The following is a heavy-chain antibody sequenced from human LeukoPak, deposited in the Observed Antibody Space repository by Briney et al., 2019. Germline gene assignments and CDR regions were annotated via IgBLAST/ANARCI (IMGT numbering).Heavy chain of an antibody. CDR3: ARLEPEYQLLPNWFDP. J-gene: IGHJ5*02. CDR1: GYSFTSYW. CDR2: IYPGDSDT. D-gene: IGHD2-2*01. Sequence: GEPLKISCKCSGYSFTSYWIGWVRQMPGKGLEWMGIIYPGDSDTRYNPSIQGQVIISADKSISTAYLQWSSLKASDTAMYYCARLEPEYQLLPNWFDPWGQGTLVTVSS. V-gene: IGHV5-51*01.